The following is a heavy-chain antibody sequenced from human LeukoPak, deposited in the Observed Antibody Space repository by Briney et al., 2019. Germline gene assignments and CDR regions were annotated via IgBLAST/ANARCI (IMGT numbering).Heavy chain of an antibody. CDR3: ARDFLHLGG. V-gene: IGHV3-48*01. D-gene: IGHD3-16*01. Sequence: PGGSLRLSCAASGFTFSSYSMMWVRQAPGKGLEWVSYISSSSTTIHYADSVKGRFTISRDNAKNSVYLQMNSLRAEDTAVYYCARDFLHLGGWGQGTMVTVSS. J-gene: IGHJ3*01. CDR2: ISSSSTTI. CDR1: GFTFSSYS.